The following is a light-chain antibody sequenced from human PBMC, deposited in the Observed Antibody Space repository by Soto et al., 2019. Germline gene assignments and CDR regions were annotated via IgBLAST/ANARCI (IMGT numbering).Light chain of an antibody. CDR1: QSVSSNY. CDR3: LQYGSSLWT. J-gene: IGKJ1*01. V-gene: IGKV3-20*01. Sequence: DIVLTQSPGTLSLSPGERATLSCRASQSVSSNYLAWYQQQPGQAPRLHIYGVSSRATGIRDRFSGSASGTDFTLPISRLEPEEFAVCYFLQYGSSLWTCGRGTNVEIQ. CDR2: GVS.